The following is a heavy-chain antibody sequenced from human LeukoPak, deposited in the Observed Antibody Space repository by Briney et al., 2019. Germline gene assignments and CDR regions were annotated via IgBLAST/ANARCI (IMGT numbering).Heavy chain of an antibody. Sequence: PGGSLRLSCAASGFTFSSYGMHWVRQAPGKGLEWVAVIWYDGSNKYYADSVKGRFTISRDNSKNTLYLQMNSLGAEDTAVYYCAKSSGGSYYYYMDVWGKGTTATVSS. D-gene: IGHD2-15*01. CDR2: IWYDGSNK. V-gene: IGHV3-33*06. CDR1: GFTFSSYG. J-gene: IGHJ6*03. CDR3: AKSSGGSYYYYMDV.